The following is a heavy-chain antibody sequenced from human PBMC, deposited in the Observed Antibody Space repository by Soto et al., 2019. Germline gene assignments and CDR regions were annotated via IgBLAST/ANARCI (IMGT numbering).Heavy chain of an antibody. Sequence: SVKVSCKASGGSFSNFGISWVRQAPGQGLEWMGGSVPVFGRPNYAQRFRGRLTITADESTSTGYMELISLRSDDTAVYYCAREGSGYNFWGQGTQVTVSS. CDR3: AREGSGYNF. D-gene: IGHD5-12*01. CDR1: GGSFSNFG. CDR2: SVPVFGRP. V-gene: IGHV1-69*13. J-gene: IGHJ4*02.